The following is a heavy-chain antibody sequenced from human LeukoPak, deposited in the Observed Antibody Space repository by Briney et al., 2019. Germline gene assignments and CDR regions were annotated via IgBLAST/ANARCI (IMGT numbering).Heavy chain of an antibody. Sequence: PSETLSLTCTVSGGCISSSSYYWGWIRQPPGKGLEWIGSIYYSGSTYYNPSLKSRVTISVDTSKNQFSLKLSSVTAADTAVYYCAREEFSEDAFDIWGQGTMVTVSS. V-gene: IGHV4-39*07. D-gene: IGHD3-10*01. J-gene: IGHJ3*02. CDR1: GGCISSSSYY. CDR2: IYYSGST. CDR3: AREEFSEDAFDI.